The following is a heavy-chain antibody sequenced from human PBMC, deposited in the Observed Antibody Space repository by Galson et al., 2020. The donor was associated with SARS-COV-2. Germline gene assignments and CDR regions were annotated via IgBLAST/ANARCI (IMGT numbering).Heavy chain of an antibody. V-gene: IGHV3-23*01. CDR1: GFTFSSYA. CDR2: ISGSGGST. Sequence: GESLKIPCAASGFTFSSYAMSWVRQAPGKGLEWVSAISGSGGSTYYAAPAQGRFTIPRDNSKNTLYLQMNSLRAEDTAVYYCAKDLGGLWFGELLSFGWFDPWGQGTLVTVSS. J-gene: IGHJ5*02. D-gene: IGHD3-10*01. CDR3: AKDLGGLWFGELLSFGWFDP.